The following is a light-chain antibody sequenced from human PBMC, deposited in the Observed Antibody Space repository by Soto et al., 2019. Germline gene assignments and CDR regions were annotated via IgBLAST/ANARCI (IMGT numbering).Light chain of an antibody. J-gene: IGKJ2*01. Sequence: EIVLTQSPATLSLSPGERATLSCRASQSVRNYLAWYQQKPGQAPRLLIYDASNRATGIPARFSGSGSGTDFTLTISSLEPEDFAVYYCQQRSNWPPYTFGQGTKLEI. V-gene: IGKV3-11*01. CDR2: DAS. CDR1: QSVRNY. CDR3: QQRSNWPPYT.